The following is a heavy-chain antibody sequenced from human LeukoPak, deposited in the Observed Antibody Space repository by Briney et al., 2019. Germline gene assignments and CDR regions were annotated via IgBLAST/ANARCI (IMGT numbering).Heavy chain of an antibody. CDR3: ARGEGDYVDY. Sequence: PSETLSLTCAVYGGSFSGYYWSWIRQPPGKGLEWIGEINHSGSTNYNPSLKSRVTISVDTSNNQFSLKLTSVTPADTAVYYCARGEGDYVDYWGQGTLVTVSS. J-gene: IGHJ4*02. V-gene: IGHV4-34*01. CDR1: GGSFSGYY. CDR2: INHSGST.